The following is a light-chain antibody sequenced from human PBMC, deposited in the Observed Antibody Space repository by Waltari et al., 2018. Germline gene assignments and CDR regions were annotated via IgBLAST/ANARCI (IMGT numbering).Light chain of an antibody. J-gene: IGKJ1*01. CDR2: DAS. CDR1: QRVSSY. V-gene: IGKV3-11*01. Sequence: EIVLTQSPATLSLSPGERATPSCRASQRVSSYLAWYQQKPGQAPRLLIYDASNRATGIPARFSGSGSGTDFTLTISSLEPEDFAVYYCQQRSNWPWTFGQGTKVGIK. CDR3: QQRSNWPWT.